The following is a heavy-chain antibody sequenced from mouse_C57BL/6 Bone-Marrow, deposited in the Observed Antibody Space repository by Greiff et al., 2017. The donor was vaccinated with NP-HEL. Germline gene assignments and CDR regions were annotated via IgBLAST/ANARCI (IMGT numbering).Heavy chain of an antibody. CDR2: INPNNGGT. J-gene: IGHJ2*01. CDR1: GYTFTDYN. V-gene: IGHV1-18*01. D-gene: IGHD1-1*01. Sequence: VQLQQSGPELVKPGASVKIPCKASGYTFTDYNMDWVKQSHGKSLEWIGDINPNNGGTIYNQKFKGKATLTVDKSSSTAYMELRSLTSEDTAVYYGAREIYYGSSYDFDYWGQGTTLTVSS. CDR3: AREIYYGSSYDFDY.